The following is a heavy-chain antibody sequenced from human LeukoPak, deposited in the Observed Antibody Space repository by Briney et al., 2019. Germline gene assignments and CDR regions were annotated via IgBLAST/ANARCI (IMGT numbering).Heavy chain of an antibody. CDR3: ARDSEWELPGALHPFDY. D-gene: IGHD1-26*01. CDR2: ISAYNGNT. V-gene: IGHV1-18*01. CDR1: GYTFSGTGW. Sequence: ASVKVSCKASGYTFSGTGWYLYWLRQAPGQGLEWMGWISAYNGNTNYAQKLQGRVTMTTDTSTSTAYMELRSLRSDDTAVYYCARDSEWELPGALHPFDYWGQGTLVTVSS. J-gene: IGHJ4*02.